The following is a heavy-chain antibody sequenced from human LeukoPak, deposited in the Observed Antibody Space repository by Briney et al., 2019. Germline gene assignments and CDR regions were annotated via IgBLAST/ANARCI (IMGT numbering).Heavy chain of an antibody. D-gene: IGHD3-16*01. CDR3: ARDVGDLPGVVPYYYGMDV. V-gene: IGHV1-3*01. J-gene: IGHJ6*02. CDR1: GYTFTSYA. Sequence: ASVRVSCKASGYTFTSYAMHWVRQAPGQRLEWMGWINAGNGNTKYSQKFQGRVTITRDTSASTAYMELSSLRSEDTAVYYCARDVGDLPGVVPYYYGMDVWGQGTTVTVSS. CDR2: INAGNGNT.